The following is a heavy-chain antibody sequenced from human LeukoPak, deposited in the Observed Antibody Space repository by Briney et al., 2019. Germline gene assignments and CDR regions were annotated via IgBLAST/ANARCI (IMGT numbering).Heavy chain of an antibody. CDR2: IIPIFGTA. V-gene: IGHV1-69*13. Sequence: GASVKVSCKASGGTFSSYAISWVRQAPGQGLEWMGGIIPIFGTANYAQKFQGRVTITADESTSTAYMELSSLRSEDTAVYYCARHNRYYYGSGSYGNWFDPWGQGTLVTVSS. D-gene: IGHD3-10*01. CDR1: GGTFSSYA. CDR3: ARHNRYYYGSGSYGNWFDP. J-gene: IGHJ5*02.